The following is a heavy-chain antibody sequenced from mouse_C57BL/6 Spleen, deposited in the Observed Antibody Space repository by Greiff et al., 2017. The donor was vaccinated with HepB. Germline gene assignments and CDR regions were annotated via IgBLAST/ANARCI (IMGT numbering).Heavy chain of an antibody. D-gene: IGHD1-1*01. CDR2: INPNNGGT. J-gene: IGHJ1*03. V-gene: IGHV1-26*01. Sequence: EVQLQQSGPELVKPGASVKISCKASGYTFTDYYMNWVKQSHGKSLEWIGDINPNNGGTSYNQKFKGKATLTVDKSSSTAYMELRSLTSEDSAVYYCARRYYGSSPLWYFDVWGTGTTVTVSS. CDR3: ARRYYGSSPLWYFDV. CDR1: GYTFTDYY.